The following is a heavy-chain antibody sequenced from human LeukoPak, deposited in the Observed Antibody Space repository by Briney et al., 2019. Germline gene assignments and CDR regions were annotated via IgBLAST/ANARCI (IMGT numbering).Heavy chain of an antibody. V-gene: IGHV3-30*02. CDR3: AKDRPYGRGYYVPWDK. J-gene: IGHJ4*02. Sequence: GGSLRLSCTASGFTFGDYAMSWFRQAPLKGLEWVAYIRFDGSNKDYADSVKGRFSISRDNSENKVYLNMNSLRPEDTAVYYCAKDRPYGRGYYVPWDKWGQGTLVTVSS. CDR2: IRFDGSNK. D-gene: IGHD3-22*01. CDR1: GFTFGDYA.